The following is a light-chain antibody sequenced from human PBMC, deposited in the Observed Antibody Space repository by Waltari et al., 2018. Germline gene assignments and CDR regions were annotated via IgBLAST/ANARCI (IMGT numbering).Light chain of an antibody. V-gene: IGKV3-20*01. CDR3: QQYGSSIMYT. Sequence: VLTQSPGTLSLSPGERATLSCRASQRLTKNYLAWYQQKPGQAPWLLIYGASSRAAGIPDRFSGSGSGTDFTLTISRLEPEDFAVYYCQQYGSSIMYTFGQGTKLEIK. CDR1: QRLTKNY. J-gene: IGKJ2*01. CDR2: GAS.